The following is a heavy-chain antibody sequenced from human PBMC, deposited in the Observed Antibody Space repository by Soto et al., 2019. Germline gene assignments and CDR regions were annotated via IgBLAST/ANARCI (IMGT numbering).Heavy chain of an antibody. CDR1: GFTFGGYG. CDR2: ISYDGSNK. V-gene: IGHV3-30*18. J-gene: IGHJ6*03. Sequence: GGSLRLSCGASGFTFGGYGRHWVRQAPGKGLEWVAVISYDGSNKYYADSVKGRFTISRDNSKNTLYLQMNSLRAEDTAVYYCAKDGSRVVVAATSYYYYYMDVWGKGTTVTVSS. CDR3: AKDGSRVVVAATSYYYYYMDV. D-gene: IGHD2-15*01.